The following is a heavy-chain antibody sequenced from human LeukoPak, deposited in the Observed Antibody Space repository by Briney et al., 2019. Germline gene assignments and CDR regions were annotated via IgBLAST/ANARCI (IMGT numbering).Heavy chain of an antibody. J-gene: IGHJ5*02. D-gene: IGHD3-10*01. CDR2: IYYSGST. CDR3: ARHRDYYGSGSYLNWFDP. CDR1: GGSISSSSYY. Sequence: SETLSPTCTVSGGSISSSSYYWGWIRQPPGKGLEWIGSIYYSGSTYYNPSLKSRVTISVDTSKNQFSLKLSSVTAADTAVYYCARHRDYYGSGSYLNWFDPWGQGTLVTVSS. V-gene: IGHV4-39*01.